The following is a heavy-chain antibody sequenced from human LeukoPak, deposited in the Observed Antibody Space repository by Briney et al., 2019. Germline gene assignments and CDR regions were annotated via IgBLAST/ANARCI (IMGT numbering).Heavy chain of an antibody. CDR3: ASTYYYDSSGYSVDLNWFDP. CDR2: IYYSGST. CDR1: GGSISSYY. J-gene: IGHJ5*02. V-gene: IGHV4-59*01. Sequence: SETLSLTCTVSGGSISSYYWSWIRQPPGKGLEWIGYIYYSGSTNYNPSLKSRVTISVDTSKNQFSLKLSSVTAADTAVYYCASTYYYDSSGYSVDLNWFDPWGQGTLVTVSS. D-gene: IGHD3-22*01.